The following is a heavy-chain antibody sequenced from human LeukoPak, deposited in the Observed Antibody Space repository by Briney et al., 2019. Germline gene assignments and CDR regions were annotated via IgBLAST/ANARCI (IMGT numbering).Heavy chain of an antibody. Sequence: GGSLRLSCAASRFTFNTYWMHWVRQAPGKGLVWVSRIDSDGYSPAYADSVKGRFTISRDNAKNTLYLQMNSLRAEDTAVYYCASEGTTGTTWGPDYWGQGTLVTVSS. CDR1: RFTFNTYW. V-gene: IGHV3-74*01. D-gene: IGHD1-1*01. CDR3: ASEGTTGTTWGPDY. CDR2: IDSDGYSP. J-gene: IGHJ4*02.